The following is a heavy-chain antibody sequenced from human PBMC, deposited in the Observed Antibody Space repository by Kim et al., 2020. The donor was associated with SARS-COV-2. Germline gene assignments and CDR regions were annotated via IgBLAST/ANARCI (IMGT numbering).Heavy chain of an antibody. V-gene: IGHV4-39*01. Sequence: SETLSLTCTVSGGSISSSSYYWGWIRQPPGKGLEWIGSIYYSGSTYYNPSLKSRVTISVDTSKNQFSLKLSSVTAADTAVYYCARVGIAARPPGCNWFDPWGQGTLVTVSS. J-gene: IGHJ5*02. D-gene: IGHD6-6*01. CDR1: GGSISSSSYY. CDR3: ARVGIAARPPGCNWFDP. CDR2: IYYSGST.